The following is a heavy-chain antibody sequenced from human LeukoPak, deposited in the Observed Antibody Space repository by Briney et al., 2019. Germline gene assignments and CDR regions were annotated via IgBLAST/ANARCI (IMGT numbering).Heavy chain of an antibody. CDR2: IHTSGTT. CDR3: ARGKWLVVYYFDY. D-gene: IGHD6-19*01. CDR1: GGSLSGFY. Sequence: SETLSLTCGVYGGSLSGFYWSWIRQPAGKGLEWIGRIHTSGTTKYNPSLKRRVTMSLDTSKNQFSLSLSSVTAADTAVYYCARGKWLVVYYFDYWGQGSLVTVSS. J-gene: IGHJ4*02. V-gene: IGHV4-59*10.